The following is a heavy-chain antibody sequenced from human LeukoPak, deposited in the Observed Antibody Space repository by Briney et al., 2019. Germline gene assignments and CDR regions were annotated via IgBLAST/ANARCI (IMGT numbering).Heavy chain of an antibody. V-gene: IGHV3-23*01. Sequence: GGSLRLSCAASGFTFTSYRMNWVRQAPGEGLEWVSAIGGSGGTTYYADSVKGRFTISRDNSKNTLYLQMNSLRAEDTAVYYCAKRDSSGYYYFDYWGQGTLVTVSS. D-gene: IGHD3-22*01. J-gene: IGHJ4*02. CDR1: GFTFTSYR. CDR2: IGGSGGTT. CDR3: AKRDSSGYYYFDY.